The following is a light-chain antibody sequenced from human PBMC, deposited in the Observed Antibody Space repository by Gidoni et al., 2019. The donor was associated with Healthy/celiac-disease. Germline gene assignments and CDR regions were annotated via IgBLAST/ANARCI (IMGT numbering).Light chain of an antibody. J-gene: IGKJ2*01. CDR3: QQLNSYPRT. V-gene: IGKV1-9*01. CDR1: QGISSY. CDR2: AAS. Sequence: DIQLTQSPSFLSASVGDRVTITCRASQGISSYLAWYQQKPGKAPKLLIYAASTLQSGVPSRFSGSGSGTEFTLTISNLQPEDFATYYCQQLNSYPRTFGQGTKLEIK.